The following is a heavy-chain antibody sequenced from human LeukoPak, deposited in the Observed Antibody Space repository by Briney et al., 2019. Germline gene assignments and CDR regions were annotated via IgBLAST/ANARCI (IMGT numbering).Heavy chain of an antibody. CDR3: ARVGSGYNYYFDY. V-gene: IGHV4-59*01. J-gene: IGHJ4*02. CDR2: IYYSGST. D-gene: IGHD3-22*01. Sequence: PSETLSLTCTVSGGSISSYYWSWIRQPPGKGLEWIGYIYYSGSTNYNPSLKSRVTISVDTSKNQFSLKLSSVTAADTAVYYCARVGSGYNYYFDYWGQGTLVTVSS. CDR1: GGSISSYY.